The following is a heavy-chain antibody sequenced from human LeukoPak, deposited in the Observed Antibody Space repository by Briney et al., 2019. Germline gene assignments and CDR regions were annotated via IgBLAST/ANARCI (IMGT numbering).Heavy chain of an antibody. D-gene: IGHD3-22*01. J-gene: IGHJ4*02. V-gene: IGHV3-7*01. CDR2: IKQDGSEK. CDR3: ASYDSSGSYSPSHFDY. CDR1: GFTFSSYW. Sequence: GGSLRLSCAASGFTFSSYWMSWVRQAPGKGLEWVANIKQDGSEKYYVDSVKGRFTISRDNAKNSLYLQMNSLRAEDTAVYYCASYDSSGSYSPSHFDYWGQGTLVTVSS.